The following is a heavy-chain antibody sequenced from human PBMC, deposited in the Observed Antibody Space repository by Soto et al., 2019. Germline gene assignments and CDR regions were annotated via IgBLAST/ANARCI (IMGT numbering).Heavy chain of an antibody. J-gene: IGHJ5*02. CDR2: IDPSDSYT. CDR1: GYSFTSYW. CDR3: ARRHSSSSAFDP. V-gene: IGHV5-10-1*01. Sequence: PGESLKISCKGSGYSFTSYWINWVRQMPGKGLEWMGRIDPSDSYTNYSPPFQGHVTISADKSISTAYLQWSSLKASDTAMYYCARRHSSSSAFDPWGQGTLVTVSS. D-gene: IGHD6-13*01.